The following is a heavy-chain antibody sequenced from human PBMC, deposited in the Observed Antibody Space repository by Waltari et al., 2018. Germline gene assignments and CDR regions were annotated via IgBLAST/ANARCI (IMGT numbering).Heavy chain of an antibody. D-gene: IGHD2-15*01. CDR1: GGTFSSYA. CDR2: IIPILGIA. CDR3: ARLTGYCGGGSCHGPFDI. V-gene: IGHV1-69*10. Sequence: QVQLVQSGAEVKKPGSSVKVSCKASGGTFSSYAISWVRQAPGQGLEWMGGIIPILGIANYAQQFHGRVTITADKSTSTAYMELSSLRSEDTAVYYCARLTGYCGGGSCHGPFDIWGQGTMVTVSS. J-gene: IGHJ3*02.